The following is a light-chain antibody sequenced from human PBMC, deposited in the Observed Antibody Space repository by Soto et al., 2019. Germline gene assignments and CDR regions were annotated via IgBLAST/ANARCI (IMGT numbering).Light chain of an antibody. Sequence: QSVLTQPPSVSAAPGQKVTISCSGSSSNIGNSYVSWYQQLPGTAPKLLIYENNKRPSGIPDRFSGSKSGTSATLGITGLQTGDEADYYCGTWDNSLTAVFGGGTKVTVL. V-gene: IGLV1-51*02. CDR2: ENN. J-gene: IGLJ2*01. CDR3: GTWDNSLTAV. CDR1: SSNIGNSY.